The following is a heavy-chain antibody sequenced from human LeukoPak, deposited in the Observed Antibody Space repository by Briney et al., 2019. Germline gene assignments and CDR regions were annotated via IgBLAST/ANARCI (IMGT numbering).Heavy chain of an antibody. J-gene: IGHJ5*02. V-gene: IGHV7-4-1*02. CDR2: INTNTGNP. Sequence: GASVKVSCKASGYTFTNYAINWVRQAPGQGLEWMGWINTNTGNPTYVQGFTGRFLFSLDTSVSTAYLQISSLEADDSAVYYCAASPQHIAVPASGWFDPWGQGTLVTVSS. CDR3: AASPQHIAVPASGWFDP. CDR1: GYTFTNYA. D-gene: IGHD6-19*01.